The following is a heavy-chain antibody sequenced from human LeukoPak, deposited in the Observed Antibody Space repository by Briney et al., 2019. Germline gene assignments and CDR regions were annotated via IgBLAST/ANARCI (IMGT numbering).Heavy chain of an antibody. D-gene: IGHD5-18*01. V-gene: IGHV3-7*01. CDR2: IKQDGSEK. CDR3: AREVPSYGYLTFDY. J-gene: IGHJ4*02. CDR1: GFTFSSYW. Sequence: GGTLRLSCAASGFTFSSYWMSWVRQAPGKGLEWVANIKQDGSEKYYADSVKGRFTISRDNAKNSLYLQMNSLRAEDTAVYYCAREVPSYGYLTFDYWGRGTLVTVSS.